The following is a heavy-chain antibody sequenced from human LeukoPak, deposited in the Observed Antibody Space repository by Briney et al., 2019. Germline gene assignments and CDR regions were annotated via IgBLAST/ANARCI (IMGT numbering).Heavy chain of an antibody. CDR1: GFTFRNRG. CDR3: AKRGPIYSSTPGNYFDY. D-gene: IGHD3-10*01. CDR2: ISGSDDGT. Sequence: PGGSLRLSCVASGFTFRNRGMTWVRQAPGKGLEWVSTISGSDDGTYYADSVRGRFTISRDNSKNTLYLQMKALRDEDTATYYCAKRGPIYSSTPGNYFDYWGQGTLVTVSS. J-gene: IGHJ4*02. V-gene: IGHV3-23*01.